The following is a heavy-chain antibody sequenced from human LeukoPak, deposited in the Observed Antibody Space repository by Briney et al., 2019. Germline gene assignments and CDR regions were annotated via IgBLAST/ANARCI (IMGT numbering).Heavy chain of an antibody. J-gene: IGHJ4*02. CDR1: GFTFTTYA. Sequence: GGSLRLSCAASGFTFTTYAMIWVRQAPGKGLEWVSYISSSSNTIYYADSVKGRFTISRDNAKNSLYLQMNSLRAEDTAVYYCATESGTYSGTCFDYWGQGNLVTVSS. CDR3: ATESGTYSGTCFDY. CDR2: ISSSSNTI. V-gene: IGHV3-48*01. D-gene: IGHD1-26*01.